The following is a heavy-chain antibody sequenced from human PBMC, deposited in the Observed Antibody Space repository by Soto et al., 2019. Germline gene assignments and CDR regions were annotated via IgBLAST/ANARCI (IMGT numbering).Heavy chain of an antibody. CDR1: GGTFSSYA. CDR2: IIPIFGTA. D-gene: IGHD6-19*01. V-gene: IGHV1-69*13. Sequence: ASVKVSCKASGGTFSSYAISWVRQAPGQGLEWMGGIIPIFGTANYAQKFQGRVTITADESTSTAYMELSSLRSEDTAVYYCARGSSGWYNWFDPWGQGTLVTVSS. CDR3: ARGSSGWYNWFDP. J-gene: IGHJ5*02.